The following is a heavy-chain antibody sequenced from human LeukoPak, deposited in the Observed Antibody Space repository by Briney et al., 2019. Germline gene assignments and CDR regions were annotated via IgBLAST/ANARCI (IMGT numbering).Heavy chain of an antibody. V-gene: IGHV4-4*07. Sequence: NTSETLSLTCTVSGGSISSYYWSWIRQPAGKGLEWIGRIYTSGSTYYNPSLKSRVTISVDRSKNQFSLKLSSVTAADTAVYYCARLDYYGSGVFDIWGQGTMVTVSS. CDR1: GGSISSYY. J-gene: IGHJ3*02. D-gene: IGHD3-10*01. CDR3: ARLDYYGSGVFDI. CDR2: IYTSGST.